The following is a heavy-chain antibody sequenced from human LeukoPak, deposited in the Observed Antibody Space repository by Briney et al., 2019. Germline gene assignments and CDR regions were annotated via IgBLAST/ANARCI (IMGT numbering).Heavy chain of an antibody. V-gene: IGHV3-33*01. CDR2: IWYDGSNK. D-gene: IGHD3-10*01. CDR1: GFTFSSYG. Sequence: GGSLRLSCAASGFTFSSYGMHWVRQAPGKGLEWVAVIWYDGSNKYYADSVKGRFTISRDNSKNTLYLQMNSLRAEDTAVYYCARAPREFGECKFDYWGQGTLVTVSS. J-gene: IGHJ4*02. CDR3: ARAPREFGECKFDY.